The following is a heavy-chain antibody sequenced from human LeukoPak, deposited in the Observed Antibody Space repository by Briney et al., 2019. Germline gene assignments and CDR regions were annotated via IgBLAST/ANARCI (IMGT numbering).Heavy chain of an antibody. CDR1: GGSFSGYY. CDR2: INHSGST. CDR3: ARLSLHAFDI. J-gene: IGHJ3*02. V-gene: IGHV4-34*01. Sequence: PSETLSLTCAVYGGSFSGYYWSWIRQPPGKGLEWIGEINHSGSTNYNPSLKSRVTISVDTSKNQFSLKLSSVTAADTAVYYCARLSLHAFDIWGQGTMVTVSS.